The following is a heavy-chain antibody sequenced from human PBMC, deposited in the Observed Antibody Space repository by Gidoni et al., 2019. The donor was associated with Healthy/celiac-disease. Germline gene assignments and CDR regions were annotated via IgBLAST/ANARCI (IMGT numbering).Heavy chain of an antibody. CDR3: ATDPLYDYVWGSYRYTGAFDI. CDR1: GYTLTDLS. V-gene: IGHV1-24*01. Sequence: QVQLVQSGAAVKKPGDSVKVSCKVSGYTLTDLSMHWGRQAPGKGLEWMGGFDPEDGETIYAQKFQGRVTMTEDTSTDTAYMELSSLRSEETAVYYCATDPLYDYVWGSYRYTGAFDIWGQGTMVTVSS. J-gene: IGHJ3*02. D-gene: IGHD3-16*02. CDR2: FDPEDGET.